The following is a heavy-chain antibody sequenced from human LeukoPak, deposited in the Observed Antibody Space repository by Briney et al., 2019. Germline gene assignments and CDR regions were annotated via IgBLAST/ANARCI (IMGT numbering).Heavy chain of an antibody. CDR2: IGIAGDT. Sequence: GGSLRLSCAASGFTFSSYDMHWVRQATGKGLEWVSAIGIAGDTYYPGSVKGRFTISRENAKNSLYLQMNSLRAGDTAVYYCARGSRYYYYGMDVWGQGTTVTVSS. J-gene: IGHJ6*02. CDR3: ARGSRYYYYGMDV. CDR1: GFTFSSYD. V-gene: IGHV3-13*01.